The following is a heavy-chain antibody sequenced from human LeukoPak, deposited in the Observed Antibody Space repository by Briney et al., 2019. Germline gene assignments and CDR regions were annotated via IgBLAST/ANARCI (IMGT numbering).Heavy chain of an antibody. CDR3: ARVFPGNGYPSLEDL. CDR2: ISVFDGNT. V-gene: IGHV1-18*01. D-gene: IGHD5-18*01. Sequence: ASVKVSCKASGYTFTSYAMNWVRQAPGQGLEWMGWISVFDGNTKYVQKFQGRVTMTTDTSTSTAYMELRSLRSDDTAVYYCARVFPGNGYPSLEDLWGQGTRVTVSS. J-gene: IGHJ4*02. CDR1: GYTFTSYA.